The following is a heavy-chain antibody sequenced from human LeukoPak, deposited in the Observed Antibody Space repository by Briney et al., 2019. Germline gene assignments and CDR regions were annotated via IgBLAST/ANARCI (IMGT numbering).Heavy chain of an antibody. Sequence: ASVKVSCKASGYTFTSYGISWVRQAPGQGLEWMGWISAYNGNTNYAQKLQGRVTMTTDTSTSTAYMELRSLRSDDTAVYYCARPTAGYDSSGYDVFDIWGQGTMVTVSS. CDR1: GYTFTSYG. D-gene: IGHD3-22*01. V-gene: IGHV1-18*01. J-gene: IGHJ3*02. CDR2: ISAYNGNT. CDR3: ARPTAGYDSSGYDVFDI.